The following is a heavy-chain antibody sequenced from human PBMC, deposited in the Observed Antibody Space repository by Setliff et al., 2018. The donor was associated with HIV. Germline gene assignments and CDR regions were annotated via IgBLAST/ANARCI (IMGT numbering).Heavy chain of an antibody. CDR3: ARETYYGSGSYLPTEYYYYYMDV. CDR2: IIPIFGTA. Sequence: SVKVSCKASGGTFSSFAISWVRQAPGQGLEWMGGIIPIFGTANYAQKFQGRVTITTDESTTTAYMELRSLRSEDTTVYYCARETYYGSGSYLPTEYYYYYMDVWGKGTTVTVSS. CDR1: GGTFSSFA. D-gene: IGHD3-10*01. J-gene: IGHJ6*03. V-gene: IGHV1-69*05.